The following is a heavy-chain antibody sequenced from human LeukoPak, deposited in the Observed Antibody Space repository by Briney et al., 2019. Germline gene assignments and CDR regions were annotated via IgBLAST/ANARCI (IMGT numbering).Heavy chain of an antibody. CDR2: IYYSGST. D-gene: IGHD3-22*01. CDR1: GGSISSYY. J-gene: IGHJ4*02. CDR3: ARQSQPLYYYDSSGYYSD. V-gene: IGHV4-59*08. Sequence: PSETLSLTCTVSGGSISSYYWSWIRQPPGKGLEWIGYIYYSGSTNYNPSLKSRVTISVDTSKNQFSLKLSSVTAADTAVYYCARQSQPLYYYDSSGYYSDWGQGTLVTVSS.